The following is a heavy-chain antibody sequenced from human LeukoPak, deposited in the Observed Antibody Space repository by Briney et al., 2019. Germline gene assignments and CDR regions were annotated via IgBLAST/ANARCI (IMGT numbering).Heavy chain of an antibody. Sequence: ASVKVSCKASGGTFSSYAISWVRQALGQGLEWMGGIIPIFGTANYAQKFQGRVMITADESTSTAYMELSSLRSEDTAVYYCARTKCSSTSCYTFGSWFDPWGQGTLVTVSS. CDR2: IIPIFGTA. J-gene: IGHJ5*02. V-gene: IGHV1-69*13. CDR1: GGTFSSYA. D-gene: IGHD2-2*02. CDR3: ARTKCSSTSCYTFGSWFDP.